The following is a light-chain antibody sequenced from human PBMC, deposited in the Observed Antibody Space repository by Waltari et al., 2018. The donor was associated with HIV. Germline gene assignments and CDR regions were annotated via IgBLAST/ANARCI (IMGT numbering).Light chain of an antibody. CDR2: EDT. CDR1: TLPMQT. CDR3: QSADSTGSFV. V-gene: IGLV3-25*03. Sequence: SYELTQPPSVSVSPGQTARITCSGDTLPMQTAYWYQQRPGQAPVLVIFEDTERPSGIPERFSGSSSGTTVTLIISEVQEEDEADYFCQSADSTGSFVFGTGTKVTVL. J-gene: IGLJ1*01.